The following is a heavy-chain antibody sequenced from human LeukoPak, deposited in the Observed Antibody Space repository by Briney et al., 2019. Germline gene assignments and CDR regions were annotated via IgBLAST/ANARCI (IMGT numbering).Heavy chain of an antibody. J-gene: IGHJ4*02. CDR1: GFTFSSYW. CDR3: ARGNKVASIAAAGFDY. Sequence: GGSLRLSCVASGFTFSSYWMTWVRQAPGKGLEWVANIKTDGSQIYYVDSVKGRFTISRDNAKNSLYLQMNSLRAEDTAVYYCARGNKVASIAAAGFDYWGQGTLVTVSS. D-gene: IGHD6-13*01. V-gene: IGHV3-7*01. CDR2: IKTDGSQI.